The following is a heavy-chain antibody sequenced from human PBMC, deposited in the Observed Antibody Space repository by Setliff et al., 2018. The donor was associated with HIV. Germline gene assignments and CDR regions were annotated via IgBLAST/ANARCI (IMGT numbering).Heavy chain of an antibody. CDR3: VRHLLDYNFWSGYSTQNCFNY. D-gene: IGHD3-3*01. CDR2: IYYTGRT. J-gene: IGHJ4*02. CDR1: GGSIDNYY. V-gene: IGHV4-59*08. Sequence: SETLSLTCSVSGGSIDNYYWSWIRQSPGKGLEWIGHIYYTGRTNYSPSLQSRVNMSVDTSKNQLSLNLTSVTAADTAIYYCVRHLLDYNFWSGYSTQNCFNYWGQGALVTVSS.